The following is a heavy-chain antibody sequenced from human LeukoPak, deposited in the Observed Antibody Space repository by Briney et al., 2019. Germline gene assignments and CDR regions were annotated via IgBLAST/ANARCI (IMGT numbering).Heavy chain of an antibody. V-gene: IGHV1-69*05. CDR1: GGTFSSYA. D-gene: IGHD2-8*01. J-gene: IGHJ6*03. Sequence: SVKVSCTASGGTFSSYAISWVRQAPGQGLEWMGRIIPIFGTANYAQKFQGRVTITTDESTSTAYMELSSLRSEDTAVYYCARDPSNTAGYNFYMDVWGKGTTVTVSS. CDR2: IIPIFGTA. CDR3: ARDPSNTAGYNFYMDV.